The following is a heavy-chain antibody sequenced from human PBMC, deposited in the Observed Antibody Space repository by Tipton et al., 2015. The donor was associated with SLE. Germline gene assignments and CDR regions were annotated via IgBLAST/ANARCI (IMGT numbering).Heavy chain of an antibody. J-gene: IGHJ4*02. CDR1: GGSISSYY. D-gene: IGHD1-26*01. Sequence: TLSLTCTVSGGSISSYYWSWIRQPPGKGLEWIGYIYYSGSTNYNPSLKSRVTISVDTSKNQFSLKLSSVTAADTAVYYCAGGMPSGSYNYLGQGTLVTVSA. CDR3: AGGMPSGSYNY. CDR2: IYYSGST. V-gene: IGHV4-59*01.